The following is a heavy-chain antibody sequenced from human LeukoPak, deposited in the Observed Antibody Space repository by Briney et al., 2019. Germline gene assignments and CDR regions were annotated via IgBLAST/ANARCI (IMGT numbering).Heavy chain of an antibody. CDR1: GFTFRSYA. Sequence: PGGSLRLSCAASGFTFRSYAMSWVRQDPGKGLEWVSTTAGNGDSTSYADSVKGRFTISRDNSKNTLYLQMNSLRAEDTAVYYCARALREGRIIMIVVPVLDYWGQGTLVSVSS. CDR3: ARALREGRIIMIVVPVLDY. V-gene: IGHV3-23*01. J-gene: IGHJ4*02. CDR2: TAGNGDST. D-gene: IGHD3-22*01.